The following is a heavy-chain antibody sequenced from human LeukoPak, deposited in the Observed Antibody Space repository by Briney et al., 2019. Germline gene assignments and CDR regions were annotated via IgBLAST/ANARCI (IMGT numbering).Heavy chain of an antibody. CDR1: GFTFSSYA. Sequence: TGGSLRLSCSASGFTFSSYAMHWVRQAPGKGLEYVSAISSNGGSTYYADSVKGRFTISRDNSKNTLYLQMSSLRAEDTAVYYCVKGYRSSTSCLIDYWGQGTLVTVSS. CDR2: ISSNGGST. J-gene: IGHJ4*02. V-gene: IGHV3-64D*06. CDR3: VKGYRSSTSCLIDY. D-gene: IGHD2-2*01.